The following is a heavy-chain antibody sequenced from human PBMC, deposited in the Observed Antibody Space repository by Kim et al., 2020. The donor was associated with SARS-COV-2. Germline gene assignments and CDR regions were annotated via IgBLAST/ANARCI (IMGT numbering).Heavy chain of an antibody. CDR1: GFTFSSYA. Sequence: GGSLRLSCAASGFTFSSYAMHWVRQAPGKGLEWVAVISYDGSNKYYADSVKGRFTISRDNSKNTLYPQMNSLRAEDTAVYYCARDRITIFRVVMTGGMDVWGQGTPVTVSS. V-gene: IGHV3-30-3*01. CDR2: ISYDGSNK. D-gene: IGHD3-3*01. J-gene: IGHJ6*02. CDR3: ARDRITIFRVVMTGGMDV.